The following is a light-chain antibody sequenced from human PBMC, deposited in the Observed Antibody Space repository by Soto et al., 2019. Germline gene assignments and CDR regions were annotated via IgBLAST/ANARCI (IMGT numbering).Light chain of an antibody. Sequence: QSALTQPASVAGSPGQSITISCTGTSSDVGLYNLVSWYQQHPGKAPKCMIYEVNKRSSGISFRFSGSKSGNTASLTISGLQAEDEADYYCCSYAASGSLLFGGGTKVTVL. J-gene: IGLJ2*01. CDR3: CSYAASGSLL. CDR1: SSDVGLYNL. CDR2: EVN. V-gene: IGLV2-23*02.